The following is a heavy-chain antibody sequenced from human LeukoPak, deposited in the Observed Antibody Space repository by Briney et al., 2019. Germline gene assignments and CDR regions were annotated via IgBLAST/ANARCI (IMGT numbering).Heavy chain of an antibody. Sequence: GGSLRLSCAASGFTFSSYGMHWVRQAPGEGLEWVAVIWYDGSNKYYADSVKGRFTISRDNSKNTLYLQMNSLRAEDTAVYYCARGYGDFLYYFDYWGQGTLVTVSS. D-gene: IGHD4-17*01. CDR1: GFTFSSYG. J-gene: IGHJ4*02. CDR3: ARGYGDFLYYFDY. CDR2: IWYDGSNK. V-gene: IGHV3-33*01.